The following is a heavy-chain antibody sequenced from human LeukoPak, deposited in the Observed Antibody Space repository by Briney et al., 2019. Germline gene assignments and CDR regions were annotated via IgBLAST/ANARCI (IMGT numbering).Heavy chain of an antibody. J-gene: IGHJ3*02. CDR2: SFPMFGTA. CDR1: GGTFIIYA. CDR3: ARGGNRSMDPDDAFDI. Sequence: SSVTVSFKGSGGTFIIYAISCVRQAPAQGLEWMGVSFPMFGTANYAKKFQGRVTITADKSTSTAYMELRSLRSEETAVYYCARGGNRSMDPDDAFDIWGQGTMVTVSS. D-gene: IGHD4-23*01. V-gene: IGHV1-69*06.